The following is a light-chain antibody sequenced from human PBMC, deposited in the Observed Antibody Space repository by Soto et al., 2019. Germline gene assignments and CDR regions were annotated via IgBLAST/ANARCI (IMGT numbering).Light chain of an antibody. J-gene: IGKJ1*01. CDR2: KAS. V-gene: IGKV1-5*03. CDR1: QSISSW. CDR3: QHYNSYSEA. Sequence: DIQMTQSPSSLSASVGDRVTITCRASQSISSWLAWYQQKPGKAPKLLIYKASTLKSGVPSRFSGSGSGTEFTLTISSRQPADFATYYCQHYNSYSEAFGQGTKVDI.